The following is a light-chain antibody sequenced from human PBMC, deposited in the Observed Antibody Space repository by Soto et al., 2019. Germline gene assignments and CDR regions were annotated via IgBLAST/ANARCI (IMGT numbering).Light chain of an antibody. CDR2: AAS. V-gene: IGKV1-39*01. J-gene: IGKJ1*01. CDR1: QSISSY. Sequence: DIQMTQSPSSLSASVADRVTMPCRASQSISSYLNWYQQKPGKAPKLLIYAASSLQSGVPSRFSGSGSGTDFTLTISSLQPEDFATFYCQQSYSTPAFGQGTKVDIK. CDR3: QQSYSTPA.